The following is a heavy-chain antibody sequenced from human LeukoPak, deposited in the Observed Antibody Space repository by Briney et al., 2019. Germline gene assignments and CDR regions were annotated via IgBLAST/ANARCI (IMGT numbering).Heavy chain of an antibody. CDR3: ARAGGAITMVRGVTRYDP. V-gene: IGHV4-61*02. CDR1: AGSISSGGYY. CDR2: VYSSGST. J-gene: IGHJ5*02. D-gene: IGHD3-10*01. Sequence: PSETLSLTCTVSAGSISSGGYYWSWIRQPAGKGLEWIGRVYSSGSTDYDPSLQSRVTMSLDTSKNQFSLKLSSVTAADTAVYYCARAGGAITMVRGVTRYDPCGQGTLVTVSS.